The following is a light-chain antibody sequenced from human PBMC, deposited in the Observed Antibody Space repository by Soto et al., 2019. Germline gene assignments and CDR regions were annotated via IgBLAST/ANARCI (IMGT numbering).Light chain of an antibody. CDR2: DVV. V-gene: IGLV2-14*01. CDR1: SSDIGGYDF. Sequence: QSALTQPASVSGSPGQSITISCTGTSSDIGGYDFVSWYQQHPGRAPKLMIYDVVNRPSGVSDRFSGSKSGNTDSLTISGLQAEDEADYYCSSYTSGTADVFGTGTKVTVL. CDR3: SSYTSGTADV. J-gene: IGLJ1*01.